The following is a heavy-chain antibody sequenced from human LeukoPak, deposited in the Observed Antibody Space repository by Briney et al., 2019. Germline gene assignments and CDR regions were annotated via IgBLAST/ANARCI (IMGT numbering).Heavy chain of an antibody. D-gene: IGHD4-17*01. CDR3: ARGTYGYYMDV. CDR1: NYSISNSLY. J-gene: IGHJ6*03. CDR2: IYRSGST. Sequence: SEPLSLTCSGSNYSISNSLYWGWLRPPPGKGLEWIGSIYRSGSTFYNPSLKSRVTISLDTSENQFSLKLSSVTAADTAVYFCARGTYGYYMDVWGKGTTVTVSS. V-gene: IGHV4-38-2*02.